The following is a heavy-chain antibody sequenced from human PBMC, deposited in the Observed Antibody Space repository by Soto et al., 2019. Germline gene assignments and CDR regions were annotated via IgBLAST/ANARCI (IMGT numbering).Heavy chain of an antibody. V-gene: IGHV3-21*01. D-gene: IGHD1-1*01. J-gene: IGHJ3*02. CDR1: GFTFSSYS. CDR2: ISSSSSYI. Sequence: EVQLVESGGGLVKPGGSLRLSCAASGFTFSSYSMNWVRQAPGKGLEWVSSISSSSSYIYYADSVKGRFTISRDNAKNSLYLQMNSLRAEDTAVYYCARAHRTWLWNDKGQSSRTDAFDIWGQGTMVTVSS. CDR3: ARAHRTWLWNDKGQSSRTDAFDI.